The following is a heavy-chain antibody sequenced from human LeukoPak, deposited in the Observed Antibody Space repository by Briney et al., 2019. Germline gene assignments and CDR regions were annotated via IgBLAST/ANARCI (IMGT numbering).Heavy chain of an antibody. CDR1: GYTFTSYG. CDR3: ARDTLAAAGSIFDY. J-gene: IGHJ4*02. D-gene: IGHD6-13*01. CDR2: ISAYNGNT. V-gene: IGHV1-18*01. Sequence: ASVKVSCTASGYTFTSYGISWVRQAPGQGLEWMGWISAYNGNTNYAQKLQGRVTMTTDTSTSTAYMELRSLRSDDTAVYYCARDTLAAAGSIFDYWGQGTLVTVSS.